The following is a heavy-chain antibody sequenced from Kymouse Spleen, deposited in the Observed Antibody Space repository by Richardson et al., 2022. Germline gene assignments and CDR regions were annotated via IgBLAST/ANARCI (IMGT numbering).Heavy chain of an antibody. CDR2: ISWNSGSI. CDR1: GFTFDDYA. D-gene: IGHD3-10*01. CDR3: AKDLGYGSGNYYYYGMDV. J-gene: IGHJ6*02. V-gene: IGHV3-9*01. Sequence: EVQLVESGGGLVQPGRSLRLSCAASGFTFDDYAMHWVRQAPGKGLEWVSGISWNSGSIGYADSVKGRFTISRDNAKNSLYLQMNSLRAEDTALYYCAKDLGYGSGNYYYYGMDVWGQGTTVTVSS.